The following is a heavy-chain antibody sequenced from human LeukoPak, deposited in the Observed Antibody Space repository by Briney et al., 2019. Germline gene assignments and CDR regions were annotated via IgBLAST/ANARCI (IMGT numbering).Heavy chain of an antibody. CDR1: GGSISSYY. J-gene: IGHJ5*02. CDR2: IYYSGST. V-gene: IGHV4-59*08. D-gene: IGHD3-10*01. CDR3: ARVPYGSGSYLWFDP. Sequence: SETLSLTCTVSGGSISSYYWSWIRQPPGKGLEWIGYIYYSGSTNYNPSLKSRVTISVDTSKNQFSLKLSSVTAADTAVYYCARVPYGSGSYLWFDPWGQGTLVTVSS.